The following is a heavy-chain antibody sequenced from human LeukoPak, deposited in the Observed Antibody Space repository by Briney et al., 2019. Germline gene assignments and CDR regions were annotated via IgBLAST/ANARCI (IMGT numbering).Heavy chain of an antibody. CDR1: GFTFSSYA. CDR2: ISYDGSNK. Sequence: GGSLRLCCAASGFTFSSYAMHWVRQAPGKGLEWVAVISYDGSNKYYADSVKGRFTISRDNSKNTLYLRMNSLRAEDTAVYYCARDRLLWFGELLPDAFDIWGQGTMVTVSS. J-gene: IGHJ3*02. V-gene: IGHV3-30-3*01. D-gene: IGHD3-10*01. CDR3: ARDRLLWFGELLPDAFDI.